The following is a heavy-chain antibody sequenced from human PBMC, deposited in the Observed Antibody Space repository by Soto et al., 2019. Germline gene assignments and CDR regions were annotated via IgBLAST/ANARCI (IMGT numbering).Heavy chain of an antibody. Sequence: PGGSLRLSCAASGFTSSSYWMSWVRQAPGKGLEWVANIKQDGSEKYYVDSVKGRFTISRDNAKNSLYLQMNSLRAEDTAVYYCARNPQWLGCMDVWGQGTTVTVSS. D-gene: IGHD3-22*01. V-gene: IGHV3-7*03. J-gene: IGHJ6*02. CDR2: IKQDGSEK. CDR3: ARNPQWLGCMDV. CDR1: GFTSSSYW.